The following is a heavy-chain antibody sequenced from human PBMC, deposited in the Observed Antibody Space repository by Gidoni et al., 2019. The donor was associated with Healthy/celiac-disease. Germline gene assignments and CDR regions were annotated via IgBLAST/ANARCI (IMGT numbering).Heavy chain of an antibody. V-gene: IGHV3-9*01. J-gene: IGHJ6*02. D-gene: IGHD6-19*01. CDR2: ISWNSGSI. Sequence: EVQLVESGGGLVQPGRSLRLSCAASGFTFDDYAMHWVRQAPGKGLEWVSGISWNSGSIGYADSVKGRFTISRDNAKNSLYLQMNSLRAEDKALYYCAKDHLAYSSGWYYYYYGMDVWGQGTTVTVSS. CDR1: GFTFDDYA. CDR3: AKDHLAYSSGWYYYYYGMDV.